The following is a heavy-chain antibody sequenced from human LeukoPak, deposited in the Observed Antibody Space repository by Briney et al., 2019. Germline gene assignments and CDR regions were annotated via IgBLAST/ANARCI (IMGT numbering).Heavy chain of an antibody. Sequence: KPSETLSLTCTVSGGSISSYYWSWIRQPPGKGLEWIGYIYYSESTNYNPSLKSRVTISVDTSKNQFSLKLSSVPAADTAVHYCARRGSDCGGDCQDDWGQGTLVTVSS. V-gene: IGHV4-59*08. J-gene: IGHJ4*02. CDR1: GGSISSYY. D-gene: IGHD2-21*02. CDR3: ARRGSDCGGDCQDD. CDR2: IYYSEST.